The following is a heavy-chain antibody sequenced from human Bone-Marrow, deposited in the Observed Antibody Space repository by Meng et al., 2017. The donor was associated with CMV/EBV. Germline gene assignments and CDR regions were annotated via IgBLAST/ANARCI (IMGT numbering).Heavy chain of an antibody. Sequence: GSLNSNAIGWVRQAPGQGLEWMGGIIPIFGTADYAQKFQGRVTITTDESTSTAYMELSSLRSEDTAVYYCAGYCSSTSCHLEYFQHWGQGTLVTVSS. CDR3: AGYCSSTSCHLEYFQH. V-gene: IGHV1-69*05. J-gene: IGHJ1*01. CDR2: IIPIFGTA. D-gene: IGHD2-2*01. CDR1: GSLNSNA.